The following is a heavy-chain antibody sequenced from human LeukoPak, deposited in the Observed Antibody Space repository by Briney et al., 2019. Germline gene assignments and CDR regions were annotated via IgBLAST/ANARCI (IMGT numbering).Heavy chain of an antibody. CDR3: ARDIPDATTGLSWFDP. J-gene: IGHJ5*02. D-gene: IGHD2-15*01. CDR2: INWNGGST. V-gene: IGHV3-20*01. CDR1: GFTFDDYG. Sequence: GGSLRLSCAASGFTFDDYGMSRVRQAPGKGLKWVSGINWNGGSTGYADSVKGRFTISRDNAKNSLYLQMNSLRAEDTALYHCARDIPDATTGLSWFDPWGQGTLVTVSS.